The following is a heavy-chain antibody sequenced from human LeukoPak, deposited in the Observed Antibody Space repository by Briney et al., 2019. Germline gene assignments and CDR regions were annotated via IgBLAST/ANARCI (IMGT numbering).Heavy chain of an antibody. CDR2: IYPGDSDT. J-gene: IGHJ4*02. Sequence: GESLKISCKGSGYTFTTYWIAWVRQMPGKGLEWRGMIYPGDSDTRYSPSFQGQVTISADKSISTAYLRWSSLKASDTAMYYCARLLEGVAGTWGYWGQGTLVTVSS. CDR1: GYTFTTYW. V-gene: IGHV5-51*01. CDR3: ARLLEGVAGTWGY. D-gene: IGHD6-19*01.